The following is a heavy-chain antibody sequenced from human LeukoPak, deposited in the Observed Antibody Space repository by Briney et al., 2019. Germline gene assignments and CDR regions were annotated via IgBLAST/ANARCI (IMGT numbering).Heavy chain of an antibody. V-gene: IGHV3-21*01. CDR1: GFTFSSYS. J-gene: IGHJ3*02. D-gene: IGHD3-3*01. Sequence: TGGSLRLSCAASGFTFSSYSMNWVRQAPGKGLEWVSSISSSSSYIYYADSVKGRFTISRDNAKNSLYLQMNSLRAEDTAVYYCARGGLYYDFWSGYYTGPVGAFDIWGQGTMVTVSS. CDR3: ARGGLYYDFWSGYYTGPVGAFDI. CDR2: ISSSSSYI.